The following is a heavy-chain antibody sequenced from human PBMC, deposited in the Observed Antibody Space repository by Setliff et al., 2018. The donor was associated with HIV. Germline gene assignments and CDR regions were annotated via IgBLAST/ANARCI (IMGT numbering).Heavy chain of an antibody. J-gene: IGHJ4*02. Sequence: LRLSCAASGFTFSSYAMSWVRQAPGKGLEWVSAISGSGGSTYYADSVKGRFTISRDNSKNTLYLQMNSLRAEDTAVYYCAKVGGSGSYYKADKFDYWGQGTLVTVSS. CDR1: GFTFSSYA. CDR3: AKVGGSGSYYKADKFDY. D-gene: IGHD3-10*01. CDR2: ISGSGGST. V-gene: IGHV3-23*01.